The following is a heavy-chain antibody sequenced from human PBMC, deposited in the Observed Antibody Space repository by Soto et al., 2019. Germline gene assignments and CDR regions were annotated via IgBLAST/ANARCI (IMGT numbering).Heavy chain of an antibody. Sequence: SETLSLTCNVSGGPIKTGDYYWNWIRQPPGKGLEWIGYVFYSGATNYSPSLKSRAAISMDTSKNQFSLSLTSVTAADTAVYYCARAGFSYGHLLFWGQGIWVTVSS. V-gene: IGHV4-30-4*01. CDR2: VFYSGAT. CDR3: ARAGFSYGHLLF. D-gene: IGHD3-10*01. J-gene: IGHJ4*02. CDR1: GGPIKTGDYY.